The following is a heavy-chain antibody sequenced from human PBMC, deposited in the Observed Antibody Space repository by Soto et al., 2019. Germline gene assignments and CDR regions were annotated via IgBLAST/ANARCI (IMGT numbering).Heavy chain of an antibody. CDR1: GFTFRNYD. J-gene: IGHJ6*02. Sequence: EVQLVESGGGLVQPGGSLSLSCEASGFTFRNYDMHWVRQGTGTGLEWVSGISAAGDPDYADSVEGRFTISRENAQNSFVLQMTSLRVGDTAVYYCARTDRDFYGLDGWGQGTAVIASS. V-gene: IGHV3-13*05. CDR3: ARTDRDFYGLDG. CDR2: ISAAGDP.